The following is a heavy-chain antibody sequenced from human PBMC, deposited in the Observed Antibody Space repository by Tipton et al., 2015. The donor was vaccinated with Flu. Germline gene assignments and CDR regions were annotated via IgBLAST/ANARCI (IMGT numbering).Heavy chain of an antibody. CDR1: GGSISSSSYY. V-gene: IGHV4-39*07. J-gene: IGHJ6*02. Sequence: TLSLICTVSGGSISSSSYYWGWIRQPPGKGLEWIGSIYYSGSTYYNPSLKSRVTISVDTSKNQFSLKLSSVTAADTAVYYCARVGSESYFHYYYGMDVWGQGP. CDR3: ARVGSESYFHYYYGMDV. D-gene: IGHD1-26*01. CDR2: IYYSGST.